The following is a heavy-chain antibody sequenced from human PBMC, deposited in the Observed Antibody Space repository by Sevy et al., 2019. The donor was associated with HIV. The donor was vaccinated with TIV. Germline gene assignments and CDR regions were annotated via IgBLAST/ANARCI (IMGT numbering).Heavy chain of an antibody. V-gene: IGHV4-34*01. Sequence: SETLSLTCAVYGGSFSGYYWSWIRQPPGKGLEWIGEINHSGSTNYNPSLKSRVTISVDTSKNQFSLKLNSVTAADTAVYYCARYRVAGNFDYWGQGPLVTVSS. CDR3: ARYRVAGNFDY. CDR1: GGSFSGYY. CDR2: INHSGST. D-gene: IGHD6-19*01. J-gene: IGHJ4*02.